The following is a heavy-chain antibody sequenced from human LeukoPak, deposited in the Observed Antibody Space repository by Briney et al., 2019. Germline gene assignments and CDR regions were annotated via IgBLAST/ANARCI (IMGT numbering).Heavy chain of an antibody. V-gene: IGHV3-53*01. CDR1: GFTVSSNY. Sequence: PGGSLRLSCAASGFTVSSNYMSSVRQAPGKGLEWVSVIYSGGSTYYADSVKGRFTISRDNSKNTLYLQMNSLRAEDSAVYYCARDRMGYGDLHYWGQGTLVTVSS. CDR2: IYSGGST. D-gene: IGHD4-17*01. CDR3: ARDRMGYGDLHY. J-gene: IGHJ4*02.